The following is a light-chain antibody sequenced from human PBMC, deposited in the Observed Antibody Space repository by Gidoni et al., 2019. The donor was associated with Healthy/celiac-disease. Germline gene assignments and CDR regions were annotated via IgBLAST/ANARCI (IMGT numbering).Light chain of an antibody. Sequence: DIQMTQSPASLSASVGDRVTITCRASQGISNYLAWYQQKPGKVPKLLIYAASTLQTGVPSRFSGSGSGTDFTLTISSLQPEDVATYYCQKYNNASFTFGPGTKVDIK. CDR2: AAS. V-gene: IGKV1-27*01. CDR3: QKYNNASFT. CDR1: QGISNY. J-gene: IGKJ3*01.